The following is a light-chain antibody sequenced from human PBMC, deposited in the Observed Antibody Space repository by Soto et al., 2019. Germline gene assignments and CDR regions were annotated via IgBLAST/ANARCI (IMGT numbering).Light chain of an antibody. CDR1: SSDVGGYNY. J-gene: IGLJ1*01. CDR3: QSYVSSLSGYV. Sequence: QSVLTQPASVSGSPGQSITLSCTGTSSDVGGYNYVSWYQQHPGKAPKLMIYEVSNRPSGISHRFAGSKSGNTASLTISGLRAEDEADYYCQSYVSSLSGYVFGTGTKLTVL. CDR2: EVS. V-gene: IGLV2-14*01.